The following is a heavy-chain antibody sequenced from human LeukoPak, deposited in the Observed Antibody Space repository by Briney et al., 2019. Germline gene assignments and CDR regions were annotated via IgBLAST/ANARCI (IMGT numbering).Heavy chain of an antibody. CDR2: INPSGGST. CDR3: AREPDYDILTGYPYFDY. D-gene: IGHD3-9*01. J-gene: IGHJ4*02. Sequence: APVKVSCKASGYTFTSYYVHWVRQAPGQGLEWMGIINPSGGSTSYAQKFQGRVTMTRDTSTSTVYMELSSLRSEDTAVYYCAREPDYDILTGYPYFDYWGQGTLVTVSS. V-gene: IGHV1-46*01. CDR1: GYTFTSYY.